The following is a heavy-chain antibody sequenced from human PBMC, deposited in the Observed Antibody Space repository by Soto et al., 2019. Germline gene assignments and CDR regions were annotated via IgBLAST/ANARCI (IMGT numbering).Heavy chain of an antibody. Sequence: PSETLSLTCSVSGGSISSYHWSWIRQPAGKGLEWIGRMYSTGNTNYNPSLKSRVTVSIDTSKNQFFLRLNSVTAADSAVYYCAREFGDNRNSAAYWGQGPAVTVST. CDR3: AREFGDNRNSAAY. J-gene: IGHJ4*02. V-gene: IGHV4-4*07. D-gene: IGHD1-1*01. CDR2: MYSTGNT. CDR1: GGSISSYH.